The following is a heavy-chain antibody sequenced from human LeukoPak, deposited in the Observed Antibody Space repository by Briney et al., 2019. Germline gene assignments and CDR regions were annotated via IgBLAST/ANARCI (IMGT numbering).Heavy chain of an antibody. CDR1: GGTFNSYA. J-gene: IGHJ4*02. Sequence: GASVKVSCKASGGTFNSYAFSWVRQAPGQGLEWMGGIIPMFDTAIYAQKFQGRVAITTDGSMSTVYMEVTSLRSEDTAIYYCASVLRGYYPRFDYWGQGTLVTVSS. D-gene: IGHD5-18*01. CDR3: ASVLRGYYPRFDY. V-gene: IGHV1-69*05. CDR2: IIPMFDTA.